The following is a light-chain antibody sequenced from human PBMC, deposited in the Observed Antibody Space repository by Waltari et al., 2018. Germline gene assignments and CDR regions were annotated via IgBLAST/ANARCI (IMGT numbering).Light chain of an antibody. Sequence: THSPASLSLPPRKTPTLAGRASQSVSNFLACYQQKPGQAPPLLIYKSSQRPTGIPARLSSSGSCTEYSLTIISLVPADFAGYYCQQHSNRLPLTFGQGTKVEIK. CDR2: KSS. CDR3: QQHSNRLPLT. V-gene: IGKV3-11*01. J-gene: IGKJ4*01. CDR1: QSVSNF.